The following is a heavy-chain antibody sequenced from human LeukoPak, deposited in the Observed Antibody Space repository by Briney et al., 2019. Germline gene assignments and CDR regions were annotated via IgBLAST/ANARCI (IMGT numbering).Heavy chain of an antibody. J-gene: IGHJ3*02. CDR3: AKGPVVTFDI. D-gene: IGHD2-15*01. Sequence: TGGSLRLSCAASGFTFSSYEVNWVRQAPGKGLEWVSYISSSGSTIYYADSVKGRFTISRDNAKNSLYLQMNSLRAEDTAVYYCAKGPVVTFDIWGQGTMVTVSS. CDR2: ISSSGSTI. V-gene: IGHV3-48*03. CDR1: GFTFSSYE.